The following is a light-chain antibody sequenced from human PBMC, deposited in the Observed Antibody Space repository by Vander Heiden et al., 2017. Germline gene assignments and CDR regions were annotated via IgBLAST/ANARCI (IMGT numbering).Light chain of an antibody. J-gene: IGKJ4*01. CDR2: DAS. CDR3: QQYDNRPLT. CDR1: QDISNY. V-gene: IGKV1-33*01. Sequence: DIQMTQSPSSLSASVGDRVTITCQASQDISNYLNWYQQKPGKAPKLLIYDASNLETGVPARFSGSGSGTEFTLTISSLQPEDIAAYYCQQYDNRPLTFGGGTKVEIK.